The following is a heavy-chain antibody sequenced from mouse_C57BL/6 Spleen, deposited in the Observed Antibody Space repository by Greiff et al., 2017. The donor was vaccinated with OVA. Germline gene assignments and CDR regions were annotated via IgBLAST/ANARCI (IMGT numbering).Heavy chain of an antibody. CDR2: IYPGSGST. CDR1: GYTFTSYW. V-gene: IGHV1-55*01. J-gene: IGHJ4*01. Sequence: QVQLQQPGAELVKPGASVKMSCKASGYTFTSYWITWVKQRPGQGLEWIGDIYPGSGSTNYNEKFKSKATLTVDTSASTAYMKLGSLTSEDSAVYYCAKDYYGSSYVAMDYWGQGTSVTVSS. D-gene: IGHD1-1*01. CDR3: AKDYYGSSYVAMDY.